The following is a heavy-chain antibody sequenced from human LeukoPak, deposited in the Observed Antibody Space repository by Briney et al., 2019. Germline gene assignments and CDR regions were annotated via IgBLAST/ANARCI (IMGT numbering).Heavy chain of an antibody. Sequence: ASVKVSCKAFAFSFISFGFNWVRQAPGQGLERMGWISGYNGDTKYAQKFQGRVTMTTDTSTSTAYMELRSLRSDDTAVYYCARGTWETAARPYSFDTWGQGTLVTVTS. J-gene: IGHJ4*02. CDR3: ARGTWETAARPYSFDT. D-gene: IGHD1-26*01. V-gene: IGHV1-18*01. CDR2: ISGYNGDT. CDR1: AFSFISFG.